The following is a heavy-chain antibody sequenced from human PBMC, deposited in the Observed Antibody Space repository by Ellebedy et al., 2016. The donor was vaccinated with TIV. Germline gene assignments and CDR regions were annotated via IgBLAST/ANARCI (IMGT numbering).Heavy chain of an antibody. CDR1: GYTLTELS. CDR2: FDPEDGET. Sequence: ASVKVSCKVSGYTLTELSMHWVRQAPGKGLEWMGGFDPEDGETIYAQKFQGRVTMTEDTSTDTDYMELSRLRSEDTAMYYCTHMEFVAGAFDIWGQGTMVTVSS. J-gene: IGHJ3*02. D-gene: IGHD1-1*01. V-gene: IGHV1-24*01. CDR3: THMEFVAGAFDI.